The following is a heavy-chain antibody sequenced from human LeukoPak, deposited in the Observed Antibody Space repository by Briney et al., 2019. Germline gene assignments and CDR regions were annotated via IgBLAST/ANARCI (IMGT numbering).Heavy chain of an antibody. Sequence: PSETLSLTCTVSGVSISSSNSYWGWIRQPPGKGLEWIGSIYYSGNTYYNTSLKSQVPISIDTSKNQFSLKLTSVTAADTAVYYWARQTGPGLFILPGGQGTLVTGSS. D-gene: IGHD3/OR15-3a*01. V-gene: IGHV4-39*01. J-gene: IGHJ4*02. CDR1: GVSISSSNSY. CDR2: IYYSGNT. CDR3: ARQTGPGLFILP.